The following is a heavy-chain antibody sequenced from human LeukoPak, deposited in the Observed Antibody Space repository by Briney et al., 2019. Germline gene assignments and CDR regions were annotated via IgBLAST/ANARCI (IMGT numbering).Heavy chain of an antibody. CDR1: GGTFSSYA. J-gene: IGHJ4*02. V-gene: IGHV1-69*13. CDR3: ARGTRIAAEVEDFGY. Sequence: GASVKVSYKASGGTFSSYAISWVRQAPGQGLEWMGGIIPIFGTANYAQKFQGRVTITADESTSTAYMELSSLRSEDTAVYYCARGTRIAAEVEDFGYWGQGTLVTVSS. CDR2: IIPIFGTA. D-gene: IGHD6-6*01.